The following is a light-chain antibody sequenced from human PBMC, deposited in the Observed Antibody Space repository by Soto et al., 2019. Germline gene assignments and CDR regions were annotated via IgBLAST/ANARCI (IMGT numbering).Light chain of an antibody. V-gene: IGKV1-39*01. CDR1: QSISTF. J-gene: IGKJ1*01. CDR3: QQSDSTPWT. CDR2: AAS. Sequence: DIQMTQSPSSLSASVGDRVSCTCRASQSISTFLNWYQHKPGKAPKLLIYAASTLQSGVPSRFSDSGSGSEFTLTINSLQPEDSATYYCQQSDSTPWTFGQGTKVEIE.